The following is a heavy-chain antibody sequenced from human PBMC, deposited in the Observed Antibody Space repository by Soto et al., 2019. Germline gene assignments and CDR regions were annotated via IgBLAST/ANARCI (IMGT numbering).Heavy chain of an antibody. CDR1: GYSFTSYW. D-gene: IGHD6-13*01. V-gene: IGHV5-51*01. Sequence: PGESLKISCKGSGYSFTSYWIGWVRQMPGKGLEWMGIIYPGDSDTRYSPSFQGQVTISADKSISTAYPQWSSLKASDTAMYYCARLGIAAAGPRSGYYWGQGTLVTVSS. CDR3: ARLGIAAAGPRSGYY. CDR2: IYPGDSDT. J-gene: IGHJ4*02.